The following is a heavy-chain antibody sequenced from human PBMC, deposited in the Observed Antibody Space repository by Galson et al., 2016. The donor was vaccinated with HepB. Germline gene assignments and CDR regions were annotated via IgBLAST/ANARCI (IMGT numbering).Heavy chain of an antibody. Sequence: CAISGDSVSSNSATWNWIRQSPSRGLEWLGRTYYRSKWYKDYALSVKSRITINPDTSKNQFSLQLNSVTPEDTAVYYCARGHLVVPFSFYFDYWGQGSLITVSS. CDR1: GDSVSSNSAT. J-gene: IGHJ4*02. D-gene: IGHD2-15*01. CDR3: ARGHLVVPFSFYFDY. V-gene: IGHV6-1*01. CDR2: TYYRSKWYK.